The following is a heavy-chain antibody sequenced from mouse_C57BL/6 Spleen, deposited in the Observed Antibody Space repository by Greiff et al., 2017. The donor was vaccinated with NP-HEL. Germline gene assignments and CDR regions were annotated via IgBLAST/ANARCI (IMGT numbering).Heavy chain of an antibody. CDR3: ARWGWQNYFDY. CDR1: GYTFTSYW. V-gene: IGHV1-69*01. J-gene: IGHJ2*01. Sequence: VQLQQPGAELVMPGASVKLSCKASGYTFTSYWMHWVKQRPGQGLEWIGEIDPSDSYTNYNQKFKGKSTLTVDKSSSTAYMQLSSLTSEDSAVYYCARWGWQNYFDYWGQGTTLTVSS. D-gene: IGHD1-1*02. CDR2: IDPSDSYT.